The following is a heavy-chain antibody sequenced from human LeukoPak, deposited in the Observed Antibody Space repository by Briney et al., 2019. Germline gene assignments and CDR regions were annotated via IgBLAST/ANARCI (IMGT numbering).Heavy chain of an antibody. CDR3: ARVPDSSGYYNWFDP. CDR2: ISSSGSTI. V-gene: IGHV3-11*01. Sequence: GGSLRLSCAASGFTFSDYYMSWIRQAPGKGLEWVSYISSSGSTIYYADSVKGRFTISRDNTKNSLYLQMNSLRAEDTAVYYCARVPDSSGYYNWFDPWGQGTLVTVSS. D-gene: IGHD3-22*01. J-gene: IGHJ5*02. CDR1: GFTFSDYY.